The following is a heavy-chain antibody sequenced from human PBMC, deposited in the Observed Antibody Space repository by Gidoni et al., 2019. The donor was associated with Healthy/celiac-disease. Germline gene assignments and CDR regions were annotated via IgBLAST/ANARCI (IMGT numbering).Heavy chain of an antibody. D-gene: IGHD2-2*01. Sequence: QVQLVQSGAEVTKPGSSVKVSCKASGGTFSSYAISWVRQAPGQGLEWMGGIIPIFGTANYAQKFKGRVTITADKSTSTAYMELSSLRSEDTAVYYCARPYCSSTSCYPYFDYWGQGTLVTVSS. CDR1: GGTFSSYA. CDR2: IIPIFGTA. V-gene: IGHV1-69*06. CDR3: ARPYCSSTSCYPYFDY. J-gene: IGHJ4*02.